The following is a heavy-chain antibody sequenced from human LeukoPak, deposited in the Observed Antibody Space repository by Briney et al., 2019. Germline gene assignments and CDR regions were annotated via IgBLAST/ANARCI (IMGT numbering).Heavy chain of an antibody. Sequence: GGSLRLSCAASGFTFSSYSMNWVRQAPGKGLVWISYISSNSGTIYYADSVKGRFIISRDNARNSLYLQMNSLRDEDTAVYYCADRGDLQGYWGQGTLVTVSS. J-gene: IGHJ4*02. V-gene: IGHV3-48*02. D-gene: IGHD2-21*02. CDR3: ADRGDLQGY. CDR1: GFTFSSYS. CDR2: ISSNSGTI.